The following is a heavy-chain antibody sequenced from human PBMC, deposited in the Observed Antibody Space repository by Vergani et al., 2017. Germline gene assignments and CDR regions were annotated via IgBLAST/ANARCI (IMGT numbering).Heavy chain of an antibody. CDR2: IKQDGSEK. D-gene: IGHD1-26*01. CDR1: GFTFSAYW. J-gene: IGHJ4*02. Sequence: EVLLVESGGGLVQPGGSLRLSCAASGFTFSAYWMNWVRQAPGKGLEWVANIKQDGSEKYYVDSVKGRFTISRDIAENSIYLEMNSLRVEDTAVYYCAREGVPRCCIVGAPDFWGQGTQVTVSS. CDR3: AREGVPRCCIVGAPDF. V-gene: IGHV3-7*01.